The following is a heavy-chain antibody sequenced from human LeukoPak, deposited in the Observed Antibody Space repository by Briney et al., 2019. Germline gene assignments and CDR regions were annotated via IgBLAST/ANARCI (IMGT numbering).Heavy chain of an antibody. CDR3: ARDQGVGATGFDY. V-gene: IGHV1-2*06. Sequence: EASVNVSCKASGYTFTGYYMHWVRQAPGQGLEWMGRINPNSGGTNYAQKFQGRVTMTRDTSISTAYMELSRLRSDDTAVYYCARDQGVGATGFDYWGQGTLVTVSS. J-gene: IGHJ4*02. CDR2: INPNSGGT. CDR1: GYTFTGYY. D-gene: IGHD1-26*01.